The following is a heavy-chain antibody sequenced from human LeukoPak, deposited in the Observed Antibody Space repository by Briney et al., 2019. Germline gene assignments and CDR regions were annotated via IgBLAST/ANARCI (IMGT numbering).Heavy chain of an antibody. Sequence: GGFLRLSCAASGFSFSSYSMNWVRQAPGKGLEWVSYISTSNSTIYYADSVRGRFTISRDNAKNSLYLQMNSLRVEDTADYFCARVSAMGDFDCWGQGTLVTVSS. CDR3: ARVSAMGDFDC. CDR2: ISTSNSTI. J-gene: IGHJ4*02. CDR1: GFSFSSYS. V-gene: IGHV3-48*01. D-gene: IGHD1-26*01.